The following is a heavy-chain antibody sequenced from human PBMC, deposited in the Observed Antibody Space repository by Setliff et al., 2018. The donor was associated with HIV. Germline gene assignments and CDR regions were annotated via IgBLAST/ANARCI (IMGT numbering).Heavy chain of an antibody. CDR2: ISGSGGIK. D-gene: IGHD3-10*01. CDR1: GFTFSDYA. Sequence: GGSLRLSCAASGFTFSDYAMSWVRQAPGKGLEWVSGISGSGGIKYYADSVKGRLTMSRDNAKNTAYLNMYRLTVDDTGVYYFATDYNRGALWHLWGQGTQVTVSS. J-gene: IGHJ4*02. CDR3: ATDYNRGALWHL. V-gene: IGHV3-23*01.